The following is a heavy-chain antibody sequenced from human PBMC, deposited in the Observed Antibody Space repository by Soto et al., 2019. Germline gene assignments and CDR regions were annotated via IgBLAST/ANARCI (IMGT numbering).Heavy chain of an antibody. D-gene: IGHD2-15*01. CDR3: AKAGSHPFDF. CDR1: GFTFSHYA. V-gene: IGHV3-30*18. J-gene: IGHJ4*02. CDR2: MSYDGSNE. Sequence: QVQLVESGGGVVQPGRSLRLSCAASGFTFSHYAMHWVRQAPGKGLEWVALMSYDGSNEYYADSVKGRFTISRDNSKHTLQPQMNTLSSEVTAVYYCAKAGSHPFDFWAPGTLVTFPS.